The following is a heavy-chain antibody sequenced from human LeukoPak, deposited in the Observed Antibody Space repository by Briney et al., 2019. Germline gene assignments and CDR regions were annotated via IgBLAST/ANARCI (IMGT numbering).Heavy chain of an antibody. J-gene: IGHJ4*02. CDR1: GGTFSSYA. CDR3: ARSPGGDGYNFDY. V-gene: IGHV1-69*05. CDR2: IIPIFGTA. Sequence: SVKLSCKASGGTFSSYAISWVRQAPGQGLEWMGGIIPIFGTANYAQKFQGRVTITTDESTSTAYMELSSLRSDDTAVYYCARSPGGDGYNFDYWGQGTLVTVSS. D-gene: IGHD5-24*01.